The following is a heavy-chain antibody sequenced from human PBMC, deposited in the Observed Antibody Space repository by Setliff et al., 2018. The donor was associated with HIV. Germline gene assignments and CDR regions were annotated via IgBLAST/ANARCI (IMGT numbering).Heavy chain of an antibody. Sequence: KASETLSLTCTVSGGSISSSSYYWGWIRQPPGKGLEWIVSLSYSGSTYYNPPLKSRVTISVDTSKNQFSLNLSSVPAADTAVYYCARVKYNSGWLRPPHYFDNWGQGALVTVSS. D-gene: IGHD6-19*01. CDR3: ARVKYNSGWLRPPHYFDN. CDR1: GGSISSSSYY. CDR2: LSYSGST. J-gene: IGHJ4*02. V-gene: IGHV4-39*07.